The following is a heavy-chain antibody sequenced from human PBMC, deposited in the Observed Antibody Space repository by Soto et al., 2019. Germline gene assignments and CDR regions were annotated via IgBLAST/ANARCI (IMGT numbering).Heavy chain of an antibody. D-gene: IGHD1-1*01. CDR1: GFSLNTYR. V-gene: IGHV5-51*01. CDR2: IFPGDSDT. J-gene: IGHJ6*02. CDR3: ARQGNPYRGSGYYYDMDV. Sequence: GESLKISCKASGFSLNTYRIAWVRQMPGKGLEWMGAIFPGDSDTKYSPSFEGQVTISADRSTSTAYVQWDSLRASDSARYYCARQGNPYRGSGYYYDMDVWGPGTTVTVSS.